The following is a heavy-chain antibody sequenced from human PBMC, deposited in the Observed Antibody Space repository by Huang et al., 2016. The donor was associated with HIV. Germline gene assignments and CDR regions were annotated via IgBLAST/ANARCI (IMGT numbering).Heavy chain of an antibody. CDR1: GYTFSSSF. Sequence: QVQLVQSGAEVKKPGASVKVSCKASGYTFSSSFLHWVRQAPGQGPEGRGIINPSRGVTTYAQKFQGRLTMTRDTSTSTIYMELRSLRSEDTAVYYCARLGPHRSRSYFDYWGQGTLVTVSS. D-gene: IGHD7-27*01. CDR3: ARLGPHRSRSYFDY. V-gene: IGHV1-46*01. CDR2: INPSRGVT. J-gene: IGHJ4*02.